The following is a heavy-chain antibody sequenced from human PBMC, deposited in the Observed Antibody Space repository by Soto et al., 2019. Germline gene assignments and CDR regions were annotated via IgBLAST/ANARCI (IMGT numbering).Heavy chain of an antibody. CDR2: IIPIFGTA. CDR1: GGTFSSYA. V-gene: IGHV1-69*13. CDR3: AREPQSQLERLTGGMDV. Sequence: SVKVSCKASGGTFSSYAISWVRQAPGQGLEWMGGIIPIFGTANYAQKFQGRVTITADESTSTAYMELSSLRSEDTAVYYCAREPQSQLERLTGGMDVWGQGTTVTVSS. J-gene: IGHJ6*02. D-gene: IGHD1-1*01.